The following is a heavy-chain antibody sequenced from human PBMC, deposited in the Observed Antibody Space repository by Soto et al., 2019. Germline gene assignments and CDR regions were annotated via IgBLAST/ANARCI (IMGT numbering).Heavy chain of an antibody. V-gene: IGHV1-8*01. CDR1: GYTFTSSD. J-gene: IGHJ4*02. CDR3: VRAPSGYSYGEFDF. Sequence: ASVNVSCKASGYTFTSSDINWVRQTTGQGLEWMGWMNSNSGNTGYAEKFRGRVTMTRSTSISTAYMELRSLRFDDTAVYYCVRAPSGYSYGEFDFWGQGTLVTVSS. CDR2: MNSNSGNT. D-gene: IGHD5-18*01.